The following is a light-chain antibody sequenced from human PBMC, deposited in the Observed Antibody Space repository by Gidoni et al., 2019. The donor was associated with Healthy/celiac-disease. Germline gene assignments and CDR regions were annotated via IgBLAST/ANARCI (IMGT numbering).Light chain of an antibody. CDR2: AAS. CDR3: QQSYSTPPYT. J-gene: IGKJ2*01. Sequence: EIKMPQSPSSLSASVGDRVTITCRASQSISSYLNWYQQKPGKAPKLLIYAASSLQSGVPSRFSGSGSGTDFTLTISSLQPEDFATYYCQQSYSTPPYTFGQGTKLEIK. CDR1: QSISSY. V-gene: IGKV1-39*01.